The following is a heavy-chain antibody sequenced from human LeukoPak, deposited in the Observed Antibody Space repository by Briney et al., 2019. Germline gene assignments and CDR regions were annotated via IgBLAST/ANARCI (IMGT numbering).Heavy chain of an antibody. Sequence: GASVKVSCKASGGTFSSYAISWVRQAPGQGLEWMGGIIPIFGTANYAQKFQGRVTITADESTSTAYMELSSLRSEDTAVYYCARNPPTVTTEEYFYYYMDVWGKGTTVTVSS. CDR2: IIPIFGTA. J-gene: IGHJ6*03. CDR1: GGTFSSYA. V-gene: IGHV1-69*13. CDR3: ARNPPTVTTEEYFYYYMDV. D-gene: IGHD4-11*01.